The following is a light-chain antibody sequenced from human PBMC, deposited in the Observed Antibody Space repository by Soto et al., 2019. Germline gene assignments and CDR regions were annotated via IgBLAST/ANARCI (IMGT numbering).Light chain of an antibody. CDR3: QNYNSCSEG. Sequence: DIQMTQSPSTLSGSVGDRVTITCRASQTISSWLALYQQKPGKAPKLLIYKASTLKSGVPSRFSGSGSGTEFTLTISSLQPDDFATYYCQNYNSCSEGFGQGTKVDIK. CDR1: QTISSW. CDR2: KAS. V-gene: IGKV1-5*03. J-gene: IGKJ1*01.